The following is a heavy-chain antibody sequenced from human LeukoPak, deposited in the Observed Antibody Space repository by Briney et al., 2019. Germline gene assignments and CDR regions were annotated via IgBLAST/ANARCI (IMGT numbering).Heavy chain of an antibody. Sequence: SVKVSCKASGGTFSSYAISWVRQAPGQGLEWMGRIIPILGIANYAQKFQGRVTITADKSTSTAYMELSSLRSEDTAVYYCAREQSGGWYDGGQELFDYWGQGTLVTVSS. D-gene: IGHD6-19*01. J-gene: IGHJ4*02. CDR2: IIPILGIA. V-gene: IGHV1-69*04. CDR1: GGTFSSYA. CDR3: AREQSGGWYDGGQELFDY.